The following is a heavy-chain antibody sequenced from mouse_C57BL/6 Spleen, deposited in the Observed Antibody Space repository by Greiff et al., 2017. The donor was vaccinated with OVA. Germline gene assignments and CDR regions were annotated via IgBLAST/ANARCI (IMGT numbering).Heavy chain of an antibody. D-gene: IGHD2-4*01. CDR3: ARHPSIYYDYDGYWYFDV. CDR2: ISNGGGST. Sequence: EVKLMESGGGLVQPGGSLKLSCAASGFTFSDYYMYWVRQTPEKRLEWVAYISNGGGSTYYPDTVKGRFTISRDNAKNTLYLQMSRLKSEDTAMYYCARHPSIYYDYDGYWYFDVWGTGTTVTVSS. J-gene: IGHJ1*03. V-gene: IGHV5-12*01. CDR1: GFTFSDYY.